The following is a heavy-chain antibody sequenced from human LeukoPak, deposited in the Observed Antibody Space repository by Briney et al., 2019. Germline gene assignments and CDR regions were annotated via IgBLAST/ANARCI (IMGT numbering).Heavy chain of an antibody. CDR3: ARDERGYDILTGYSHYYYYGMDV. CDR2: IKQDGSEK. D-gene: IGHD3-9*01. J-gene: IGHJ6*02. Sequence: GGSLRLSCAPSGFTFSSYWMSWVRQAPGKGLEWVANIKQDGSEKYYVDSVKGRFTISRDNAKNSLYLQMNSLRAEDTAVYYCARDERGYDILTGYSHYYYYGMDVWGQGTTVTVSS. CDR1: GFTFSSYW. V-gene: IGHV3-7*01.